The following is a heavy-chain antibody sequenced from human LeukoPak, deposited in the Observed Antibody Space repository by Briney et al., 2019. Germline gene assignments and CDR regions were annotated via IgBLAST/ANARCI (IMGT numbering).Heavy chain of an antibody. CDR1: GFTLSNYW. CDR3: ARFVVVTAGDY. CDR2: LHSNGAFT. J-gene: IGHJ4*01. Sequence: GGSLRLSCSASGFTLSNYWMHWVRQAPGKGLVWVARLHSNGAFTTYADSVKGRFTISRDTAKNTLYLQMNSLRVEDTAVYYCARFVVVTAGDYWGQGTLVAVSS. V-gene: IGHV3-74*01. D-gene: IGHD2-21*02.